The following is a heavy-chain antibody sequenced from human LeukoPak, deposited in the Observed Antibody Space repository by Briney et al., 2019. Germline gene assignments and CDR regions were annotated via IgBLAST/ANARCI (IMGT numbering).Heavy chain of an antibody. CDR1: GLTFSTYW. CDR2: INPDGSIR. J-gene: IGHJ4*02. V-gene: IGHV3-74*03. D-gene: IGHD1-26*01. CDR3: AREARVGGALQY. Sequence: TGGSLRLSCAASGLTFSTYWMHWVRQAPGRGLPWVARINPDGSIRTYANSVQGRVTISRDTAKDTLFLQMNSLRAEDTAVYYCAREARVGGALQYWGQGTPVTVSS.